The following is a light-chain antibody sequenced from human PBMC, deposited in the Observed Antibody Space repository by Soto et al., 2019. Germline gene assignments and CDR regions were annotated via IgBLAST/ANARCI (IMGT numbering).Light chain of an antibody. CDR1: QSVLYSSNNENY. CDR2: WAS. V-gene: IGKV4-1*01. J-gene: IGKJ1*01. CDR3: QQYYSTPPT. Sequence: DIVMTQSPDSLAVSLGERATINCKSSQSVLYSSNNENYLAWYQQKPGQPPNLLIYWASTRESGVPDRFSGSGSETDFTLTISSLQAEDVAVYYCQQYYSTPPTFGQGTKVEIK.